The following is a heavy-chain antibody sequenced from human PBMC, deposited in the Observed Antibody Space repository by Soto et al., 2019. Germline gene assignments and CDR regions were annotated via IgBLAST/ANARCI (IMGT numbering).Heavy chain of an antibody. CDR3: AKDGGYSSSFMMVGGMDV. J-gene: IGHJ6*02. Sequence: GGSLRLSCAASGFTFSSYAMSWVRQAPGKGLEWVSAISGSGGSTYYADSVKGRFTISRDNSKNTLYLQMNSLRAEDTAVYYCAKDGGYSSSFMMVGGMDVWGQGTTVTVSS. V-gene: IGHV3-23*01. CDR2: ISGSGGST. CDR1: GFTFSSYA. D-gene: IGHD6-6*01.